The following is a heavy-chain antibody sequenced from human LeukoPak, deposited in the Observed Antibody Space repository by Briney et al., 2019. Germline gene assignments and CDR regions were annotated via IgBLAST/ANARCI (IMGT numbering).Heavy chain of an antibody. D-gene: IGHD6-19*01. Sequence: PGGSLRLSCAASGFTFSSYGMHWVRQAPGKGLEWVAVISYDGSNKYYADSVKGRFTISRDNSKNTLYLQMISLRAEDTAVYYCAKSSTYYYGMDVWGQGTTVTVSS. V-gene: IGHV3-30*18. J-gene: IGHJ6*02. CDR2: ISYDGSNK. CDR3: AKSSTYYYGMDV. CDR1: GFTFSSYG.